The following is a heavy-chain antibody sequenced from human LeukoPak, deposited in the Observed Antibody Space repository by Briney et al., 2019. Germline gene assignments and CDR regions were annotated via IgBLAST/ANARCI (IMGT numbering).Heavy chain of an antibody. J-gene: IGHJ4*02. CDR2: INPNSGGT. Sequence: ASVKVSCKASGYTXTGYYMHWVRQAPGQGLEWMGWINPNSGGTNYAQKFQGRVTMTRDTSISTAYMELSRLRSDDTAVYYCARGIYYDSSGYPDDWGQGTLVTVSS. D-gene: IGHD3-22*01. CDR1: GYTXTGYY. CDR3: ARGIYYDSSGYPDD. V-gene: IGHV1-2*02.